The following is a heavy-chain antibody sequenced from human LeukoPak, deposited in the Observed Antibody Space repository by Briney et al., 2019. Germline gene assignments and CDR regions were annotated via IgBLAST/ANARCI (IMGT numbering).Heavy chain of an antibody. V-gene: IGHV7-4-1*02. CDR3: ARDLGYAGVLTGLGY. J-gene: IGHJ4*02. CDR2: INTNTGNP. CDR1: GYTFTSFG. D-gene: IGHD3-16*01. Sequence: ASVKVSCKASGYTFTSFGMNWVRQAPGQGLEWMGWINTNTGNPTYAQGFTGRFVFSLDTSVSTAYLQISSLKAKDTAVYYCARDLGYAGVLTGLGYWGQGTLVTVSS.